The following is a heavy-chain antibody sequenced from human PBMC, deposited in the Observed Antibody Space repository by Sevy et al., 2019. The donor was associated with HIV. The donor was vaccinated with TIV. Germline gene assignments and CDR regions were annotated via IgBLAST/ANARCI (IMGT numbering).Heavy chain of an antibody. J-gene: IGHJ4*02. Sequence: GGSLRLSCAASGFTFDDYAMHWVRQAPGKGLEWVSGISWNSGSIGYADSVKGRFTISRDNAKNSLYLQMNSLRAEDTALYYCAKDYDSSGWYGEYYFDYWGQGTLGTVSS. V-gene: IGHV3-9*01. CDR2: ISWNSGSI. CDR1: GFTFDDYA. CDR3: AKDYDSSGWYGEYYFDY. D-gene: IGHD6-19*01.